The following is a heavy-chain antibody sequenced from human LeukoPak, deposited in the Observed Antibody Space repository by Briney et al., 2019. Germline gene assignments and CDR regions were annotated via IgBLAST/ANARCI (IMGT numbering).Heavy chain of an antibody. CDR3: ARTYYDYVWGRPVDNWFDP. CDR1: GGSISSGSYY. J-gene: IGHJ5*02. V-gene: IGHV4-61*02. CDR2: IYTSGST. D-gene: IGHD3-16*01. Sequence: SETLSLTCTVSGGSISSGSYYWSWIWQPAGKGLEWIGRIYTSGSTNYNPSLKSRVTISVDTSKNQFSLKLSSVTAADTAVYYCARTYYDYVWGRPVDNWFDPWGQGTLVTVSS.